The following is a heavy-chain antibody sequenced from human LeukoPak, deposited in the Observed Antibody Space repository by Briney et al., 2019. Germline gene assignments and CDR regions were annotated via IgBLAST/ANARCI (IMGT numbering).Heavy chain of an antibody. CDR1: GGSFSGYY. J-gene: IGHJ6*03. CDR3: ARGTIFGPRYYYMDV. V-gene: IGHV4-34*01. D-gene: IGHD3-3*01. CDR2: INHSGST. Sequence: SETLSLTCAVYGGSFSGYYWSWIRQPPGKGLEWIGEINHSGSTNYNPSLKSRVTISVDTSKNRFSLKLSSVTAADTAVYYCARGTIFGPRYYYMDVWGKGTTVTVSS.